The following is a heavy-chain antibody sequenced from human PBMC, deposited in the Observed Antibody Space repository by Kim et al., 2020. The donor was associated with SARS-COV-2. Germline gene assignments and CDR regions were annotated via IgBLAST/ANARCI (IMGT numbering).Heavy chain of an antibody. J-gene: IGHJ3*02. CDR3: TTATYYYDSSGYRAFDI. Sequence: GGSLRLSCAASGFTFSNAWMSWVRQAPGKGLEWVGRIKSKTDGGTTDYAAPVKGRFTISRDDSKNTLYLQMNSLKTEDTAVYYCTTATYYYDSSGYRAFDIWGQGTMVTVSS. V-gene: IGHV3-15*01. CDR2: IKSKTDGGTT. CDR1: GFTFSNAW. D-gene: IGHD3-22*01.